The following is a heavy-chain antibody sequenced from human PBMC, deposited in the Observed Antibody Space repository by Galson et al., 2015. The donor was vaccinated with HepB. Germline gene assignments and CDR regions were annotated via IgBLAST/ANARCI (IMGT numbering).Heavy chain of an antibody. D-gene: IGHD4-17*01. V-gene: IGHV5-10-1*01. J-gene: IGHJ5*02. CDR3: ARPADGDYGANWFDP. Sequence: QSGAEVKKPGESLRISCKGSGSSFTSYWISWVRQMPGKGLEWMGRIDPSDSYTNYSPSFQGHVTISADKSISTAYLQWSSLKASDTAMYYCARPADGDYGANWFDPWGQGTLVTVSS. CDR2: IDPSDSYT. CDR1: GSSFTSYW.